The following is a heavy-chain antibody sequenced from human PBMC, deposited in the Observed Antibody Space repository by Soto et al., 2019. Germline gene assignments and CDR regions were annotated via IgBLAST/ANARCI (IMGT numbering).Heavy chain of an antibody. J-gene: IGHJ4*02. CDR1: GFTFSSYA. D-gene: IGHD2-2*01. Sequence: PGGSLRLSCAASGFTFSSYAMSWVRQAPGKGLEWVSAISDSGDNTYYADSVKGRFTISRDNSKSTLYLQMNSLRAEDTAIYYCAKLGSSSWSPHYYFDYWGQGTLVTVSS. CDR2: ISDSGDNT. CDR3: AKLGSSSWSPHYYFDY. V-gene: IGHV3-23*01.